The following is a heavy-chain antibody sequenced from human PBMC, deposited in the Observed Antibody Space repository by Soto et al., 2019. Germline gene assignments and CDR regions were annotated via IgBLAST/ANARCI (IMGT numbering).Heavy chain of an antibody. J-gene: IGHJ4*02. CDR2: IIPIFGTA. CDR1: GGTFSSYS. V-gene: IGHV1-69*01. Sequence: QVQLVQSGAEVKKPGSSVKVSCKASGGTFSSYSINWVRQAPGQALEWMGEIIPIFGTANYAQKFQGRVTITADESTSTAYMELGSLRSEYTAVYYCARDGGRHSGGIDYWGQGTLVTVSS. CDR3: ARDGGRHSGGIDY. D-gene: IGHD1-26*01.